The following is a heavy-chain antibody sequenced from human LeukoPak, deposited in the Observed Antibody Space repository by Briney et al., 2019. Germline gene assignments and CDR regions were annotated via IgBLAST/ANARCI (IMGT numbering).Heavy chain of an antibody. Sequence: ASVKVSCKASGYSFSGYFIHWVRQAPGQGLEWMGWIHPNSGGTNSAQKFQGRVTMSRDTSNNTAYMELSRLRSDDTAVYYCARDPKNCSGGSCSPSYLDYWGQGTLVTVSS. V-gene: IGHV1-2*02. J-gene: IGHJ4*02. D-gene: IGHD2-15*01. CDR2: IHPNSGGT. CDR3: ARDPKNCSGGSCSPSYLDY. CDR1: GYSFSGYF.